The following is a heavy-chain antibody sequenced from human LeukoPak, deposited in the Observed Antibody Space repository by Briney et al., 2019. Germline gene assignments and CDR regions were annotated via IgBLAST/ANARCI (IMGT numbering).Heavy chain of an antibody. D-gene: IGHD2-2*01. J-gene: IGHJ4*02. Sequence: GRSLRLSCAASGFTFSSYAMHWVRQAPGKGLGWVAVISYDGSNKYYADSVKGRFTISRDNSKNTLYLQMNSLRAEATAVYYCARDGGSAAYDFDYWGQGTLVTVSS. CDR2: ISYDGSNK. CDR3: ARDGGSAAYDFDY. V-gene: IGHV3-30-3*01. CDR1: GFTFSSYA.